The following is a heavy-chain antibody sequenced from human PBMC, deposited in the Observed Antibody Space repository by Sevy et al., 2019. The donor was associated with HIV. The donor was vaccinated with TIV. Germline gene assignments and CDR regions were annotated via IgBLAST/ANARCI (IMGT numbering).Heavy chain of an antibody. D-gene: IGHD6-13*01. J-gene: IGHJ3*02. V-gene: IGHV1-18*01. CDR3: AKSVGVAAAGTGAFDI. CDR1: GYTFTSYG. CDR2: ISAYNGNT. Sequence: ASVKVSCKASGYTFTSYGISWVRQAPGQGLEWMGWISAYNGNTNYAQKLQGRVTMTTDTSTSTAYMELRSLRSDDTAGYYCAKSVGVAAAGTGAFDIWGQGTMVTV.